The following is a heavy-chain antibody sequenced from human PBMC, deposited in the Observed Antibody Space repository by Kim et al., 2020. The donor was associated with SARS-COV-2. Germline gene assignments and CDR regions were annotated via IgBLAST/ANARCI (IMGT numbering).Heavy chain of an antibody. J-gene: IGHJ6*02. Sequence: GGSLRLSCAASGFTFGSYAMNWVRQAPGKGLEWVSGSSGTGGSTYYADSVKGRITISRDNSKNTLYLQMNSLRAEDTAVYYGAKVRSSFYCYFGMDVWG. D-gene: IGHD6-19*01. CDR2: SSGTGGST. CDR3: AKVRSSFYCYFGMDV. CDR1: GFTFGSYA. V-gene: IGHV3-23*01.